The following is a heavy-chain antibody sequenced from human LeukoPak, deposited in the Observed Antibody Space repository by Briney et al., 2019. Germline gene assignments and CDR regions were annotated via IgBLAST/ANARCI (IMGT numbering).Heavy chain of an antibody. Sequence: SETLSLTCTASGGSISSSSYYWGWIRQPPGKGLEWIGSIYYSGSTYYNPSLKSRVTISVDTSKNQFSLKLSSVTAADTAVYYCARGIAAGYWGQGTLVTVSS. CDR3: ARGIAAGY. D-gene: IGHD6-25*01. CDR2: IYYSGST. J-gene: IGHJ4*02. CDR1: GGSISSSSYY. V-gene: IGHV4-39*01.